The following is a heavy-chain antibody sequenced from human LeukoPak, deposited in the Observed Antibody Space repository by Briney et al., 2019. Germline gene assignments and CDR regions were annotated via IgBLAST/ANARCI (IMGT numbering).Heavy chain of an antibody. V-gene: IGHV4-59*01. J-gene: IGHJ4*02. CDR1: GGSIRNYY. D-gene: IGHD5-18*01. CDR3: AREAQYTAMASPLFDY. CDR2: TSDSGNT. Sequence: SETLSLTCSVTGGSIRNYYWNWMRQPPGKGLEWIGYTSDSGNTYYNPSLKSRVTISVDTSKNQFSLKVTSATAADTAVYYCAREAQYTAMASPLFDYWGQGTLVTVSS.